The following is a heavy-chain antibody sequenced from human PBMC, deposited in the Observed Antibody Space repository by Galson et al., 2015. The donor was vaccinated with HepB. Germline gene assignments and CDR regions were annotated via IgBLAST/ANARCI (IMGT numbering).Heavy chain of an antibody. CDR3: ARDRYSSVWGPYYFYGMDI. Sequence: SLRLSCAASGFTFSTYWMTWVRQAPGKGLEWVAYISQDGSEEYYVDSVEGRFSISRNNAKNSLFLQMNSLRVEDTAIYYCARDRYSSVWGPYYFYGMDIWGQGTTVTVSS. CDR1: GFTFSTYW. D-gene: IGHD6-19*01. CDR2: ISQDGSEE. V-gene: IGHV3-7*01. J-gene: IGHJ6*02.